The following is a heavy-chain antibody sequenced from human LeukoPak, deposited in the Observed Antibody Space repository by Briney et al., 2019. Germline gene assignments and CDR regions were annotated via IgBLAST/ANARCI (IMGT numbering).Heavy chain of an antibody. CDR1: GFTFSSYA. CDR3: ARDLSPVVRASPMGY. D-gene: IGHD3-10*01. J-gene: IGHJ4*02. V-gene: IGHV3-30*04. CDR2: ITYDGYYK. Sequence: PGGSLRLSCSASGFTFSSYAMHWVRQAPGKGLEWVALITYDGYYKYYSDSVKGRFTISSDTSKNTLYLQMNSLRAEDTAVYYCARDLSPVVRASPMGYWGQGTPVTVSS.